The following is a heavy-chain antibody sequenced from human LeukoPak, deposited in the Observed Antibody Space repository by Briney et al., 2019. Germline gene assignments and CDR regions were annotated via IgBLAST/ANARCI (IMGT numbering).Heavy chain of an antibody. Sequence: GGSLRLSCAASGFTFSSYSMKWVRQAPGKGLEWVSYIGSSGSTIYYADSVKGRFTISRDNAKNSLYLQMNSLRAEDTAVYYCARDGSSSSSLDYWGQGTLVTVSS. CDR1: GFTFSSYS. J-gene: IGHJ4*02. CDR2: IGSSGSTI. V-gene: IGHV3-48*01. D-gene: IGHD6-6*01. CDR3: ARDGSSSSSLDY.